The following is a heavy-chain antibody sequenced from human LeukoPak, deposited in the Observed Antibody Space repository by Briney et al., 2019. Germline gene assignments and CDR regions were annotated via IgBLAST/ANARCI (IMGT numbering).Heavy chain of an antibody. CDR3: AQQVGYCSSGSCYFTY. J-gene: IGHJ1*01. CDR1: GGSVSSGSYY. V-gene: IGHV4-61*01. CDR2: IYYSGST. Sequence: SETLSLTCTVSGGSVSSGSYYWSWIRQPPGKGLEWIGYIYYSGSTNYNPSLKSRVTISVDTSKNQFSLKLSSVTAADTAVYYCAQQVGYCSSGSCYFTYWGQGTLVTVSS. D-gene: IGHD2-15*01.